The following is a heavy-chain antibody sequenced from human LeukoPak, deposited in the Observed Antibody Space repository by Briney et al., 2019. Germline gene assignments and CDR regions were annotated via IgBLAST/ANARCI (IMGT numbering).Heavy chain of an antibody. CDR2: INTGSTTI. CDR3: ARDSSVRAFDV. CDR1: GFTFSPYT. D-gene: IGHD6-6*01. Sequence: PGGSLRLSCAASGFTFSPYTMHWFRQPPGKGLEWLSYINTGSTTIYYADSVKGRFTISRDNAKNSLYLQLNSLRAEDTAVYYCARDSSVRAFDVWGQGTMVTVSS. V-gene: IGHV3-48*01. J-gene: IGHJ3*01.